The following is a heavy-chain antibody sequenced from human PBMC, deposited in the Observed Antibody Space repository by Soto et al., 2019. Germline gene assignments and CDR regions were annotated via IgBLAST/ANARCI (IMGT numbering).Heavy chain of an antibody. J-gene: IGHJ3*02. CDR3: TGGTNAIRGVTMSLDAFDI. D-gene: IGHD3-10*01. V-gene: IGHV4-34*01. Sequence: SYTLSLTCGLYGGSFSAHYWTWIRQSPGKGLEWIGEINHSGSTNYNPSLKSRLTISVDTSKNQFSLMLSSMTAADTAVYYCTGGTNAIRGVTMSLDAFDIWGQGTVVTASS. CDR2: INHSGST. CDR1: GGSFSAHY.